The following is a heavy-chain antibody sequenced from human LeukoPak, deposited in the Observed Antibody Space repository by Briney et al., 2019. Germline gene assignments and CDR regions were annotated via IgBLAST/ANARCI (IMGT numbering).Heavy chain of an antibody. D-gene: IGHD7-27*01. CDR3: ARGPPNWGYDY. Sequence: ASVKVSCKASGGTFSSYAISWVRQAPGQRPEWMGWMSPNSGDTGYAQKFQDRVTMTRNTSISTAYMELSGLRSDDTAVYYCARGPPNWGYDYWGPGTLVTVSS. CDR2: MSPNSGDT. J-gene: IGHJ4*02. CDR1: GGTFSSYA. V-gene: IGHV1-8*02.